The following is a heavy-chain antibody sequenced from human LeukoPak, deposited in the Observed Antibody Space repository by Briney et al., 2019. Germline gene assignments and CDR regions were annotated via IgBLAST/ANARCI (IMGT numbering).Heavy chain of an antibody. V-gene: IGHV1-18*01. CDR3: ARDPSCGGDCYPGFPFDY. J-gene: IGHJ4*02. CDR2: ISACNGNT. CDR1: GYTFTSYG. D-gene: IGHD2-21*01. Sequence: ASVKVSCKASGYTFTSYGISWVRQAPGQGLEWMGWISACNGNTNYAQKLQGRVTMTTDTSTSTAYMEPRSLRSDDTAVYYCARDPSCGGDCYPGFPFDYWGQGTLVTVSS.